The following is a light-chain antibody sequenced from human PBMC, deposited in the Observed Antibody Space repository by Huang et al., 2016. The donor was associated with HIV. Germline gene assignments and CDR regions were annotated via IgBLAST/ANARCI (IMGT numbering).Light chain of an antibody. CDR2: DTS. V-gene: IGKV3-11*01. J-gene: IGKJ2*01. CDR1: QSVSSY. Sequence: ELVLTQSPATLSLSPGQSATLSCRASQSVSSYLAWYQQKPGQAPRLIIYDTSKRATGGPARFSGSGSGTDFTLTINRLEPEDFAVYYCQQHSNWPLLGQGTKLEI. CDR3: QQHSNWPL.